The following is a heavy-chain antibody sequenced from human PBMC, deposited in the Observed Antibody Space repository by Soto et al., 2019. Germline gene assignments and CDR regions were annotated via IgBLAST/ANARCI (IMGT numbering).Heavy chain of an antibody. V-gene: IGHV3-48*02. CDR3: ARVMGDAGGILRYYYYGMDV. CDR1: GFTFSTYS. Sequence: EVQLLESGGGLVQPGGSLRLSCAASGFTFSTYSMNWVRQAPGKGLEWVSYIRSSGGTIFYADSVKGRFTISRDNAKNSLYLQMNSRRDEDTAVFYCARVMGDAGGILRYYYYGMDVWGQGTTVTVSS. CDR2: IRSSGGTI. J-gene: IGHJ6*02. D-gene: IGHD3-9*01.